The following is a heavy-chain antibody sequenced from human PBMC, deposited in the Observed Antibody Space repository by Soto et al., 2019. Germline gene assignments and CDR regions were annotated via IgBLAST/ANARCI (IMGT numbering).Heavy chain of an antibody. D-gene: IGHD1-26*01. CDR1: GGSISSGDYY. Sequence: SETLSLTCTVSGGSISSGDYYWSWIRQPPGKGLEWIGYIYYSGSTYYNPSLKSRVTISVDTSKNQFSLKLSSVTAADTAVYYCARGEEKEYFQHWGQGTLVTVSS. V-gene: IGHV4-30-4*01. J-gene: IGHJ1*01. CDR2: IYYSGST. CDR3: ARGEEKEYFQH.